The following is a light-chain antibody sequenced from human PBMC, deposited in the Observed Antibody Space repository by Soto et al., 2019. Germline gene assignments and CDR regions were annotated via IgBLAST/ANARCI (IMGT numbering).Light chain of an antibody. CDR2: AAS. Sequence: DFQMTQSPSSLSASLGDRVTITCRASLGVSNYLAWYQQQPGKVPKVLLYAASTLKSGVPSRFSGSGSGTAFILTINILQPEDVGTYYCQKYNSAPFTFGPGTTVDVK. CDR3: QKYNSAPFT. V-gene: IGKV1-27*01. J-gene: IGKJ3*01. CDR1: LGVSNY.